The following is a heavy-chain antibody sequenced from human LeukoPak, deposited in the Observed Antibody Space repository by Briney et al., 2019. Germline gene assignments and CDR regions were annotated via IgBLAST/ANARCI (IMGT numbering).Heavy chain of an antibody. CDR1: GGTFSSYA. Sequence: SVKVSCKASGGTFSSYAISWVRQAPGQGLEWMGGIIPIFGTANYAQKFQGRVTITTDESTSTAYMELSSLRSEDTAVYYCARDSPRITGARSFDYWGQGTPVTVSS. J-gene: IGHJ4*02. CDR2: IIPIFGTA. V-gene: IGHV1-69*05. D-gene: IGHD1-20*01. CDR3: ARDSPRITGARSFDY.